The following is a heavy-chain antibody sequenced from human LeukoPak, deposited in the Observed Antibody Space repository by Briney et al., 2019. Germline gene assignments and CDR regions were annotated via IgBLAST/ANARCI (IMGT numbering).Heavy chain of an antibody. CDR1: GFTFSSYG. CDR2: ISYDGSNK. J-gene: IGHJ4*02. CDR3: AKDGYYYDSSGFFDY. D-gene: IGHD3-22*01. Sequence: GRSLRLSCAASGFTFSSYGMHWVRQAPGKGLEGVAVISYDGSNKYYADSVKGRFTISRDNSKNTLYLQMNSLRAEDTAVYYCAKDGYYYDSSGFFDYWGQGTLVTVSS. V-gene: IGHV3-30*18.